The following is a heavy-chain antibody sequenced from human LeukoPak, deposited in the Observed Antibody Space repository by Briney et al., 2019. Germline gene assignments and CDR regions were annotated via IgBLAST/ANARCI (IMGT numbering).Heavy chain of an antibody. CDR1: GFTFSPFS. V-gene: IGHV3-48*04. D-gene: IGHD2-21*02. Sequence: GGSLRLSCAASGFTFSPFSMNWVRQAPGKGLEWVAYITGSFSDSKYYADSVKGRFTISRDNAKNSVYLQMNSLRAEDTAIYYCARSRDWRVEYWGQGTLVTVSS. J-gene: IGHJ4*02. CDR2: ITGSFSDSK. CDR3: ARSRDWRVEY.